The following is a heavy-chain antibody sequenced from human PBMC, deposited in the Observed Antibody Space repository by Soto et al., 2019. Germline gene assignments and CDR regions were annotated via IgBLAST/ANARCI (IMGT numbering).Heavy chain of an antibody. CDR1: GLTFSSYA. CDR2: ISGSGGST. CDR3: AKAPAAIVEDYYFDY. D-gene: IGHD3-22*01. V-gene: IGHV3-23*01. Sequence: EVQLLESGGGLVQPGGSLRLSCASSGLTFSSYAMSWVRQAQGKGLEWVSAISGSGGSTYYSDSVKGRFPISRDNSKNTLYLQMNSLRAEDTAVYYCAKAPAAIVEDYYFDYWGQGTLVTVSS. J-gene: IGHJ4*02.